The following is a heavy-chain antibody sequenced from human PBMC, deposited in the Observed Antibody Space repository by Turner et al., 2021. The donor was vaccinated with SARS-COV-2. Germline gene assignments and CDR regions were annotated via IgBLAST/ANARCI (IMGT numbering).Heavy chain of an antibody. D-gene: IGHD6-19*01. Sequence: QGQMVQSGTEVKKPGASVKVSCETSGYTFSAYNIHWVRQAPGQGLEWMAWINPKSGDTEFAQKFQGRVTVTRDMSISTAYMGLNNLRSDDTAVYYCARVGGSGWYGSWGQGTLVTVSS. J-gene: IGHJ4*02. CDR1: GYTFSAYN. V-gene: IGHV1-2*02. CDR3: ARVGGSGWYGS. CDR2: INPKSGDT.